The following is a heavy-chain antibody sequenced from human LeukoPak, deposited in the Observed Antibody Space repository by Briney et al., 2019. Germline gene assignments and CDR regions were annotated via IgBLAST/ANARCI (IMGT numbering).Heavy chain of an antibody. CDR1: GGSFSGYY. Sequence: SETLSLTCAVYGGSFSGYYWSWIRQPPGRGLEWIGEINHSGSTNYNPSLKSRVTISVDTSKNQFSLKLSSVTAADTAVYYCARGPYYYDSSGYDYWGQGTLVTVSS. CDR2: INHSGST. J-gene: IGHJ4*02. V-gene: IGHV4-34*01. CDR3: ARGPYYYDSSGYDY. D-gene: IGHD3-22*01.